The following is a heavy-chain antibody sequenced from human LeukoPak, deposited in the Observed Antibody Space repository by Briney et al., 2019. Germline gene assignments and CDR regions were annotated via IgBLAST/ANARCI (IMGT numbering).Heavy chain of an antibody. Sequence: GGSLRLSCAASGFTFSSYSMNWVRQAPGKGLEWVSSISGSNSHIYYANSVKGRFTIARDNAQNSLYLQMNGLRAEDTAVYYCARTANGYSDYSGYYFDYWGQGSLATVSS. CDR2: ISGSNSHI. V-gene: IGHV3-21*01. CDR1: GFTFSSYS. CDR3: ARTANGYSDYSGYYFDY. J-gene: IGHJ4*02. D-gene: IGHD2-15*01.